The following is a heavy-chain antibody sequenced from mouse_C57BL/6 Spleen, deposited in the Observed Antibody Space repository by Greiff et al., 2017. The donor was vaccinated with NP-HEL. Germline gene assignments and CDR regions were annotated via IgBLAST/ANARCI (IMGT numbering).Heavy chain of an antibody. CDR3: GGYYGNYTWFAY. V-gene: IGHV1-82*01. D-gene: IGHD2-1*01. J-gene: IGHJ3*01. Sequence: QVQLQQSGPELVKPGASVKISCKASGYAFSSSWMNWVKQRPGKGLEWIGRIYPGDGDTNYNGKFKGKATLTADKSSSTAYMQLSSLTSEDSAVSFCGGYYGNYTWFAYWGQGTLVTVSA. CDR1: GYAFSSSW. CDR2: IYPGDGDT.